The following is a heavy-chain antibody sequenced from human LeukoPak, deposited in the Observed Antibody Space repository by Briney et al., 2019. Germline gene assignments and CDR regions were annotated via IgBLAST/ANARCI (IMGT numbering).Heavy chain of an antibody. V-gene: IGHV4-31*03. D-gene: IGHD2-15*01. J-gene: IGHJ4*02. CDR2: IYYSGST. Sequence: SRTLSLTCTVSGGSISSGGYYWSWIRQHPGKGLEWIGYIYYSGSTYYNPSLKSRVTISVDTSKNQFSLKLSSVTAADTAVYYCAREESGGGWRSLDYWGQGTLVTVSS. CDR1: GGSISSGGYY. CDR3: AREESGGGWRSLDY.